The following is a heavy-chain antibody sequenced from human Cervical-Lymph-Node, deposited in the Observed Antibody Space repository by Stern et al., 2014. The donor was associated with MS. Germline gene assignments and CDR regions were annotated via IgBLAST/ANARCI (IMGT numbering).Heavy chain of an antibody. CDR1: GGSITSYY. Sequence: QVQLQESGPGLVKPSETLSLTCTVSGGSITSYYWSWIRQPTGKGLEWIGYVYYSGSTSYNPSLKSRVTISVDTSKNQFSLKLSSVTAADTAVYYCARAHQDSSGYYRHEYYYAMDVWGQGTTVTVSS. J-gene: IGHJ6*02. CDR2: VYYSGST. V-gene: IGHV4-59*01. CDR3: ARAHQDSSGYYRHEYYYAMDV. D-gene: IGHD3-22*01.